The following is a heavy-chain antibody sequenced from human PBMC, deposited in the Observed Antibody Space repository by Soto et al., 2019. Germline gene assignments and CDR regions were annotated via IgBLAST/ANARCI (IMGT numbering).Heavy chain of an antibody. CDR2: ISSSSSTI. D-gene: IGHD4-17*01. V-gene: IGHV3-48*02. CDR1: GFTFSSYS. J-gene: IGHJ3*02. Sequence: EVQLVESGGGLVQPGGSLRLSCAASGFTFSSYSMNWVRQAPGQGLEWVSYISSSSSTIYYADSVKGRFTISRDNAKNALYLKMNSLRDEDTAVYYCARDDYAAPRADAFDIWGQGKMVTVSS. CDR3: ARDDYAAPRADAFDI.